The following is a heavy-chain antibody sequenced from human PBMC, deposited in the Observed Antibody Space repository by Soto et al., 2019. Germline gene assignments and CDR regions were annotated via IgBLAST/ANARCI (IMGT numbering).Heavy chain of an antibody. D-gene: IGHD3-3*01. CDR1: GFTFSSYA. CDR2: ISYDGSNK. J-gene: IGHJ5*02. CDR3: ARDVWSATIFGVVAENWFDP. V-gene: IGHV3-30-3*01. Sequence: PGGSLRLSCAASGFTFSSYAMHWVRQAPGKGLEWVAVISYDGSNKYYADSVKGRFTISRDNSKNTLYLQMNSLRAEDTAVYYCARDVWSATIFGVVAENWFDPWGQGTLVTVSS.